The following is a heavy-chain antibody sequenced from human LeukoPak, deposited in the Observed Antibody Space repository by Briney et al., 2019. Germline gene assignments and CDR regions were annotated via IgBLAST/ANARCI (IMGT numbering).Heavy chain of an antibody. V-gene: IGHV4-61*09. CDR2: IHTSGST. D-gene: IGHD6-19*01. Sequence: KSSETLSLTCTVSGGSIRSGSYCWSWIRQPAGKGLEWIGHIHTSGSTNYNPSLKTRVTISVDTSKNQLSLKLSSVTAADTAVYYCARDPTSDGWLDYWGQGTLVTVSS. J-gene: IGHJ4*02. CDR1: GGSIRSGSYC. CDR3: ARDPTSDGWLDY.